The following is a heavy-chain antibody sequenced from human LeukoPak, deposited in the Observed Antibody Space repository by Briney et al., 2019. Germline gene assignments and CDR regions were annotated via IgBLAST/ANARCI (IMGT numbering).Heavy chain of an antibody. CDR1: GGSISRYY. CDR2: ISYSGST. D-gene: IGHD3-9*01. J-gene: IGHJ4*02. V-gene: IGHV4-59*08. Sequence: SETLSLTCAVSGGSISRYYWSWIRQPPGKGLEWIGYISYSGSTNYNPSLKSRVTILVDTSENQFSLKLSSVTAADTAVYYCARHWGTYNILTDYYSEYYFDYWGQGTLVTVSS. CDR3: ARHWGTYNILTDYYSEYYFDY.